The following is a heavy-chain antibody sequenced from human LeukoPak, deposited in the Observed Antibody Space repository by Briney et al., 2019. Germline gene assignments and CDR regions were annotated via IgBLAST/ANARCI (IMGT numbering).Heavy chain of an antibody. V-gene: IGHV4-59*01. Sequence: SETLSLTCTVSGGSISSYYWSWIRQPPGKGLEWIGYIYYSGSTNYNPSLKSRVTISVDMSKNQFSLKLSSVTAADTAVYYCARVDVDTAMVNWFDPWGQGTLVTVSS. J-gene: IGHJ5*02. CDR2: IYYSGST. D-gene: IGHD5-18*01. CDR3: ARVDVDTAMVNWFDP. CDR1: GGSISSYY.